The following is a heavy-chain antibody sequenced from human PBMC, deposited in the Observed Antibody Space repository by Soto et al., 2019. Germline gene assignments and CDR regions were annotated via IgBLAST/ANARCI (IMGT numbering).Heavy chain of an antibody. Sequence: QIRLMQSGAEVKKPGASVKVSCKASGYTFTSYGIHWVRQAPGQRLEWTGWINAGNGNTKYSEKFQGRVTITRDTSASTAYLELSSLRSEDTAVYYCARDPNDSSAYYHHYYYGMDVWGQGPTVTVSS. CDR1: GYTFTSYG. V-gene: IGHV1-3*01. CDR2: INAGNGNT. J-gene: IGHJ6*02. D-gene: IGHD3-22*01. CDR3: ARDPNDSSAYYHHYYYGMDV.